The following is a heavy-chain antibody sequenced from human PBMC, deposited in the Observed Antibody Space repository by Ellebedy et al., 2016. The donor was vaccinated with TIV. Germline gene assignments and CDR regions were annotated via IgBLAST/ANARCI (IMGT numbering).Heavy chain of an antibody. D-gene: IGHD4-23*01. CDR2: IYYSGST. V-gene: IGHV4-39*07. Sequence: SETLSLXXTVSGGSISSYYWGWIRQPPGKGLEWIGSIYYSGSTYYNPSLKSRVTISVDTSKNQFSLKLSSVTAADTAVYYCARVTGGWDAFDIWGQGTMVTVSS. CDR1: GGSISSYY. J-gene: IGHJ3*02. CDR3: ARVTGGWDAFDI.